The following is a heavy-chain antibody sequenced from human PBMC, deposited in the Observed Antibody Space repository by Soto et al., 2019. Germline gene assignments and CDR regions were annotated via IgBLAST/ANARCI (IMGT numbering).Heavy chain of an antibody. D-gene: IGHD2-2*01. CDR3: VRSVPAATWAYNGIDV. CDR2: IFDSGTF. Sequence: QVRLKKSGPGLVKPSGTLSITCAVSGGSVSSSSCWSWVRQAPLKGLAWIGEIFDSGTFNYNPSLASRVSVSVDESRNQVSLTLNSVTSADTAIYYCVRSVPAATWAYNGIDVWGQGTTVTVSS. V-gene: IGHV4-4*02. J-gene: IGHJ6*02. CDR1: GGSVSSSSC.